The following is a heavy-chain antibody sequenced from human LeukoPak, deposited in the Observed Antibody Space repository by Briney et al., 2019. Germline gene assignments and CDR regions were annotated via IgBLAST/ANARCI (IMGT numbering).Heavy chain of an antibody. Sequence: GGSLRLSCADSGFTFSSYWMHWVRQAPGKGLVWVSRINNDGSITSYADSVKGRFTISRDNAKNTLYLQMNSLRGEDTAVYYCARGKYYAMDVWGQGTTVTASS. CDR3: ARGKYYAMDV. J-gene: IGHJ6*02. D-gene: IGHD4-23*01. CDR1: GFTFSSYW. V-gene: IGHV3-74*01. CDR2: INNDGSIT.